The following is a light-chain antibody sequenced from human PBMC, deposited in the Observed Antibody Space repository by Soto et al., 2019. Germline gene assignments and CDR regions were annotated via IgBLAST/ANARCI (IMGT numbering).Light chain of an antibody. V-gene: IGKV3-15*01. J-gene: IGKJ5*01. CDR3: QQNNTWPHIT. CDR2: GAS. CDR1: QSVSSSY. Sequence: IVVTQSPRTLSLSPGERATLSCRAIQSVSSSYLAWYQQKPGQAPRLLIYGASTRATGIPDRFSGSGSGTQFTLTISRLQSEDSAVYFCQQNNTWPHITSGHRTR.